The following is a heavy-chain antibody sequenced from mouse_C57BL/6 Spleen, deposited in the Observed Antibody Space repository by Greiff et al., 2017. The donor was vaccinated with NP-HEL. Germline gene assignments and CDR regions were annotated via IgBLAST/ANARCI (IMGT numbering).Heavy chain of an antibody. D-gene: IGHD1-1*01. CDR2: IRLKSDNYAT. Sequence: EVKVEESGGGLVQPGGSMKLSCVASGFTFSNYWMNWVRQSPEKGLEWVAQIRLKSDNYATHYAESVKGRFTISRDDSKSSVYLQMNNLRAEDTGIYYCTGQDYGSPWFAYWGQGTLVTVSA. J-gene: IGHJ3*01. V-gene: IGHV6-3*01. CDR1: GFTFSNYW. CDR3: TGQDYGSPWFAY.